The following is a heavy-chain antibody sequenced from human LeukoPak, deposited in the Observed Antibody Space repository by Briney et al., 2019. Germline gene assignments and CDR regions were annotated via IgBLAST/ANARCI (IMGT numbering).Heavy chain of an antibody. CDR1: GGSISSYY. V-gene: IGHV4-4*07. CDR3: ARERVVGSSGYYYFDY. J-gene: IGHJ4*02. D-gene: IGHD3-22*01. Sequence: SETLSLTCTVSGGSISSYYWSWIRQPAGKGLEWIGRIYTSGSTNYNPSLMSRVTMSVDTSKNQFSLKLSSVTAADTAVYYCARERVVGSSGYYYFDYWGQGTLVTVSS. CDR2: IYTSGST.